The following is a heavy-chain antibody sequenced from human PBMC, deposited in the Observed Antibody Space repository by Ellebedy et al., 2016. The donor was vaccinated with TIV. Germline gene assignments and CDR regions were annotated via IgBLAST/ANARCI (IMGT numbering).Heavy chain of an antibody. D-gene: IGHD1-1*01. J-gene: IGHJ5*01. CDR2: KNHKRGP. V-gene: IGHV4-34*01. CDR3: ARGADDVLFRTWYES. Sequence: ESLKVSCAVYGGAFKDYFFTWLRPLPGKGLEWIGEKNHKRGPTYNPSLKSRVAISVDTSKNQFSLRITSLTAADTGTYFCARGADDVLFRTWYESWGQGSLVTVSS. CDR1: GGAFKDYF.